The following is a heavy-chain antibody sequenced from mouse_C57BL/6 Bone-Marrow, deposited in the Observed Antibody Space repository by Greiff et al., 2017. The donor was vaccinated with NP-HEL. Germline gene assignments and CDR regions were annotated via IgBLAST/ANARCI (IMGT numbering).Heavy chain of an antibody. D-gene: IGHD1-1*01. CDR3: ARRDYYGSRYFDV. Sequence: VQLQQSGAELVKPGASVKLSCKASGYTFASYWMQWVKQRPGQGLEWIGEIDPSDSYTNYNQKFKGKATLTVDTSSSTAYMQLSSLTSEDSAVYYCARRDYYGSRYFDVWGTGTTVTVSS. V-gene: IGHV1-50*01. CDR2: IDPSDSYT. J-gene: IGHJ1*03. CDR1: GYTFASYW.